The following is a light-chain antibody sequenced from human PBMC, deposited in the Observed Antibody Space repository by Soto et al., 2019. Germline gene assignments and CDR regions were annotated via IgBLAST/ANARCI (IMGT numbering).Light chain of an antibody. CDR1: SNDVGDYNY. J-gene: IGLJ1*01. CDR2: DVT. CDR3: CSYSSSSALPYV. V-gene: IGLV2-14*01. Sequence: QSALTQPASVSGSPGQSIAISCTGTSNDVGDYNYVSWYQQYPGKAPKLIIHDVTTRPSGVSGRFAGSKSGNTASLTISGLQPEDEADYYCCSYSSSSALPYVFGPGTKLTVL.